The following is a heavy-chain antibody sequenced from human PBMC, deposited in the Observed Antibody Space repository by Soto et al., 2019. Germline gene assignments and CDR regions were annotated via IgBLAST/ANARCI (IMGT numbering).Heavy chain of an antibody. J-gene: IGHJ4*02. D-gene: IGHD5-18*01. V-gene: IGHV4-34*01. Sequence: QVQLQQWGAGLLKPSETLSLTCAVYGGSFSGYYWSWIRQPPGKGLECIGEINHCGSTNYNPSLKSRVTISVDTSKNQFSLKLSSVTAADTAVYYCARRVTARIDYWGQGTLVTVSS. CDR1: GGSFSGYY. CDR2: INHCGST. CDR3: ARRVTARIDY.